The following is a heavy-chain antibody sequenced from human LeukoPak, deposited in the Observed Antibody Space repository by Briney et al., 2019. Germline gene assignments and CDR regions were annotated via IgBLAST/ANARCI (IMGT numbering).Heavy chain of an antibody. CDR3: AKSAGGSSGFVF. V-gene: IGHV3-30*18. CDR1: GFTFSSYG. Sequence: GGSLRLSCAAFGFTFSSYGMHWVRQAPGKGLEWVAVISYDGSNKYYADSVKGRFTISRDNSKNTLYLQMISLRAEDTAVYYCAKSAGGSSGFVFWGQGTLVTVSS. D-gene: IGHD6-19*01. CDR2: ISYDGSNK. J-gene: IGHJ4*02.